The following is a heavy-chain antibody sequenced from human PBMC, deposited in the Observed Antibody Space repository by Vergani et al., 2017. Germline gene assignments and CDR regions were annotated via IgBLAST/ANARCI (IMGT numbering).Heavy chain of an antibody. J-gene: IGHJ4*02. Sequence: QVQLQESGPGLVKPSQNLSLTCTVSGGSISSGGYYWSWIRQHPGKGLEWIGYIYYSGSTYYNPSLKSRVTISVDTSKNPFSLKLSSVTAADTAVYYCARESAEDRIADYWGRGTLVTVSS. CDR1: GGSISSGGYY. CDR2: IYYSGST. CDR3: ARESAEDRIADY. V-gene: IGHV4-31*03. D-gene: IGHD6-13*01.